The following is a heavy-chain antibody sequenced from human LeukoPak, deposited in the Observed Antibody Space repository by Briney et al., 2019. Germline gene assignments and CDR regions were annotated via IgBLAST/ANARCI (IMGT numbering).Heavy chain of an antibody. V-gene: IGHV1-18*04. J-gene: IGHJ4*02. Sequence: ASVKVSCKASGYTFNSYGISWVRQAPGQGLEWMGWISAYNGDTNYAQKVQGRLTMTTDTSTSTAYMELRSLRSDDTAVYYCARDPGMVRGVRLPFDHWGQGTLVTVSS. D-gene: IGHD3-10*01. CDR3: ARDPGMVRGVRLPFDH. CDR1: GYTFNSYG. CDR2: ISAYNGDT.